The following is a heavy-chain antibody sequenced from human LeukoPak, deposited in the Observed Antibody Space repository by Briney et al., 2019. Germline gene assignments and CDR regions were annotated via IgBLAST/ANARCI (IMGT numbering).Heavy chain of an antibody. CDR3: ARGGESRAILHH. Sequence: GGSLRLSCAASGFTFRNYWMNWIRQAPGKGLEWVANIKADGSEKDCVDSVKGRFTISRDNAKNSLYLQMNSLRVEDTALYFCARGGESRAILHHWGQGTLVTVSS. CDR1: GFTFRNYW. CDR2: IKADGSEK. V-gene: IGHV3-7*04. J-gene: IGHJ5*02. D-gene: IGHD3-16*01.